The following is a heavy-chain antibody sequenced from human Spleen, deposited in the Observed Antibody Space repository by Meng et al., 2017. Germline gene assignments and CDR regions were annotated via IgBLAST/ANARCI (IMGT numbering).Heavy chain of an antibody. D-gene: IGHD6-13*01. CDR3: ASMTIAAAGSESALGYNYYYGMDV. V-gene: IGHV4-34*01. CDR2: INHSGST. J-gene: IGHJ6*02. CDR1: GGSFSDYY. Sequence: SETLSLTCVVSGGSFSDYYWSWIRQPPGKGLEWIGEINHSGSTNYNPSLESRATISVDTSQNNLSLKLSSVTAADSAVYYCASMTIAAAGSESALGYNYYYGMDVWGQGTTVTVSS.